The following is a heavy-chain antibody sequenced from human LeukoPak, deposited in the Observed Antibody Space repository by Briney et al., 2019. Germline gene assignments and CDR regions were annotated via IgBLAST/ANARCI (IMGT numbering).Heavy chain of an antibody. D-gene: IGHD6-13*01. Sequence: ASVKVSCKASGYTLTGYYMHWVRQAPGQGLEWMGWINPNSGGTNYAQKFQGRVTMTRDTSISTAYMGLSRLRSDDTAVYYCARDRSSWYVNYYYYGMDVWGQGTTVTVSS. J-gene: IGHJ6*02. V-gene: IGHV1-2*02. CDR3: ARDRSSWYVNYYYYGMDV. CDR2: INPNSGGT. CDR1: GYTLTGYY.